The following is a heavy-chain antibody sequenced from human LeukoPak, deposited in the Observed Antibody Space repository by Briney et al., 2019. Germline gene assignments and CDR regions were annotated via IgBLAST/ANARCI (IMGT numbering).Heavy chain of an antibody. CDR1: GGTFSSSA. Sequence: SVKVSCKASGGTFSSSAITWVRQAPGQGLEWMGGIIPIFGTANYAQKFQGRVTITADESTSTAYMELSSLRSEDTAVYYCARGGIIAARPIYFDFWGQGTLVTVSS. CDR3: ARGGIIAARPIYFDF. D-gene: IGHD6-6*01. V-gene: IGHV1-69*13. CDR2: IIPIFGTA. J-gene: IGHJ4*02.